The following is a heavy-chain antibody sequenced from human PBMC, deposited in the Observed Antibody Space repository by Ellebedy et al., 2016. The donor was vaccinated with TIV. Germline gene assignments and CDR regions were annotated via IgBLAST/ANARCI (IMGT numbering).Heavy chain of an antibody. V-gene: IGHV4-30-2*01. CDR3: ARGGGWNYYGF. CDR1: GGSISSGGYS. D-gene: IGHD6-19*01. J-gene: IGHJ4*02. CDR2: IYHSGST. Sequence: MPSETLSLTCAVSGGSISSGGYSWSWIRQPPGKGLEWIGYIYHSGSTYYNPSLKSRVTISVDRSKNQFSLKLVSVTAADTAVYVCARGGGWNYYGFWGQGTLVTVSS.